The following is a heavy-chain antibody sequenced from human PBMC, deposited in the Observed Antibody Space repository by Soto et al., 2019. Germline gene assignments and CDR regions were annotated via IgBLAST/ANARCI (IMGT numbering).Heavy chain of an antibody. CDR3: ARDDVLCDGGRCYGIPLDV. Sequence: EVQLVESGGGLVQPGGSLRLSCAASGFTVSSKYMTWVRQAPGKGLEWVSLIQSGGTTYYADSVKGRFTISRDTSENKLHVQMYSLRVEDTAVYYCARDDVLCDGGRCYGIPLDVWRKGTTVTVSS. CDR2: IQSGGTT. J-gene: IGHJ6*04. V-gene: IGHV3-66*01. CDR1: GFTVSSKY. D-gene: IGHD2-15*01.